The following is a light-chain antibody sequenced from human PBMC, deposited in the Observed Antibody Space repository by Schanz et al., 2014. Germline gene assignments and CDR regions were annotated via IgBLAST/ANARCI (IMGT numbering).Light chain of an antibody. V-gene: IGKV3-20*01. J-gene: IGKJ2*01. CDR2: GAY. Sequence: EIVMTQSPATLSVSPGERATLSCRASQSVNSNLAWYQQKPGLPPRLLIYGAYSRAAGIPDRFSGSGSGTDFTLTISRLEPEDFAVYYCQQYGSSLEAMYTFGQGTKLEIK. CDR3: QQYGSSLEAMYT. CDR1: QSVNSN.